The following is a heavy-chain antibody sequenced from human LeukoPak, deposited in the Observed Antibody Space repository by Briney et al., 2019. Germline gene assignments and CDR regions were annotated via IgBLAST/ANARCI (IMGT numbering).Heavy chain of an antibody. D-gene: IGHD1-26*01. J-gene: IGHJ4*02. Sequence: PSETLSLTCAGYGGSFSGYYWSSIRQPPGKGLEWIGEINHSGSTNYNPSLKSRVTISVDTSKNQFSLKLSSVTAADTAVYYCARDVSGIDYWGQGTLVTVSS. CDR1: GGSFSGYY. CDR2: INHSGST. CDR3: ARDVSGIDY. V-gene: IGHV4-34*01.